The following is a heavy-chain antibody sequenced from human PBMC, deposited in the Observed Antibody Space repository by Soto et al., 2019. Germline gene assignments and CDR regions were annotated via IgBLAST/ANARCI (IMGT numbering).Heavy chain of an antibody. CDR3: ATPGFATGYYYYGMDV. CDR2: IYPGDSDT. CDR1: GYSFTSYW. Sequence: GESLKISCKGSGYSFTSYWIGWVRQMPGKGLEWMGIIYPGDSDTRYSPSFQGQVTISADKSISTAYLQWSSLKASDTAMYYCATPGFATGYYYYGMDVWGQGTAVTVSS. V-gene: IGHV5-51*01. D-gene: IGHD3-10*01. J-gene: IGHJ6*02.